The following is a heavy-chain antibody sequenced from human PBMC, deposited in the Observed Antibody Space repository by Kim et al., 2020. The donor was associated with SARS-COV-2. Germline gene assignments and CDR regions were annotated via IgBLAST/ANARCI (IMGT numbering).Heavy chain of an antibody. V-gene: IGHV3-23*01. D-gene: IGHD1-7*01. CDR1: AFTFRTYA. J-gene: IGHJ6*02. CDR3: ARTIGEASYRFYYYGMDV. CDR2: ISAGGGST. Sequence: GGSLRLSCAASAFTFRTYAMNWVRQAPGKGLEWISSISAGGGSTYYADSVRGRSTVSRDNAQSTLYLQINNVTAEDTALYFCARTIGEASYRFYYYGMDVWGQGTAGTVAS.